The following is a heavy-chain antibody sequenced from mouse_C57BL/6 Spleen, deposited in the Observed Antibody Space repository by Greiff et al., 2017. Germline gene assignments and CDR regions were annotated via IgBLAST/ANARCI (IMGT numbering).Heavy chain of an antibody. CDR2: ISRGGGNT. CDR3: ARHGAYAMDY. CDR1: GFTFSSYT. V-gene: IGHV5-9*01. J-gene: IGHJ4*01. Sequence: EVLLVEPGGGLVKPGGSLKLSCAASGFTFSSYTMSWVRQTPEQRLEWVATISRGGGNTYYPDSVRGRFTISRDNAKNTLYLQMSSLWSEDTALYYCARHGAYAMDYWGQGPSVTVSS.